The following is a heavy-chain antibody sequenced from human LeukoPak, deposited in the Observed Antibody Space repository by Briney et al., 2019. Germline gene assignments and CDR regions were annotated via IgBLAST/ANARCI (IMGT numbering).Heavy chain of an antibody. CDR3: ARGGSSDWYPLMK. J-gene: IGHJ4*02. CDR2: IYGNGNT. CDR1: GGSMTNYY. V-gene: IGHV4-4*07. D-gene: IGHD2-21*01. Sequence: SETLSLTCTVSGGSMTNYYWHSIRQPAGKGLEWIGHIYGNGNTDFNPSLNSRVTISLDKSQNQFSLQLKSVTAADTAVYYCARGGSSDWYPLMKWGQGILVTVSS.